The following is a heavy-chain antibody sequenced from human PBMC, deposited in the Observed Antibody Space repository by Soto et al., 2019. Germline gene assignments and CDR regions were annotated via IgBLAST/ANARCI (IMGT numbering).Heavy chain of an antibody. CDR3: AKSTTIFGVVTDY. Sequence: HPGGSLRLSCAASGFTFSSYAMSWVRQAPGKGLEWVSAISGSGGSTYYADSVKGRFTISRDNSKNTLYLQMNSLRAEDTAVYYCAKSTTIFGVVTDYWGQGTLVTVSS. CDR1: GFTFSSYA. J-gene: IGHJ4*02. D-gene: IGHD3-3*01. V-gene: IGHV3-23*01. CDR2: ISGSGGST.